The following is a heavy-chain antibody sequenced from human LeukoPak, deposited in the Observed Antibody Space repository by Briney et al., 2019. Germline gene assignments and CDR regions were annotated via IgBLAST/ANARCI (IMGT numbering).Heavy chain of an antibody. Sequence: LRRTLSLTCAVSGGSISSSNWWSWVRQPPGKGLEWIGEIYHSGSTNYSPSLKSRVTISVDKSKNRFSLKLSSVTAADTAVYYCARDQPFYDSSGYYYFDYWGQGTLVTVSS. J-gene: IGHJ4*02. CDR2: IYHSGST. CDR3: ARDQPFYDSSGYYYFDY. CDR1: GGSISSSNW. D-gene: IGHD3-22*01. V-gene: IGHV4-4*02.